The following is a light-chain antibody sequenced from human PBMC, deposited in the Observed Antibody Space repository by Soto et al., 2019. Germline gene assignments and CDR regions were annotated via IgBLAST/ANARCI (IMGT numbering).Light chain of an antibody. CDR1: SSDVGDYNY. CDR2: AVS. CDR3: SYMRNSLYV. Sequence: QSALTQPASVSGSPGQSITISCTGTSSDVGDYNYVSWYQQHPGKAHKLMISAVSNRPSGVSDRCSGSKSGNTASLTISGLQAEDEADYYCSYMRNSLYVFGTGTKLTVL. J-gene: IGLJ1*01. V-gene: IGLV2-14*01.